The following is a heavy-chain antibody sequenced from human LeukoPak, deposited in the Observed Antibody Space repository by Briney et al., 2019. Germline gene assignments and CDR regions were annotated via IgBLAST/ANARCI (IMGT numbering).Heavy chain of an antibody. Sequence: ASVKVSCKASGYTFTSYAMHWVRQAPGQRLEWMGWINAGNGNTKYSQKFRGRVTITRDTSASTAYMELSSLRSEDTAVYYCARDILTGPPSAFDIWGQGTMVTVSS. D-gene: IGHD3-9*01. V-gene: IGHV1-3*01. CDR2: INAGNGNT. J-gene: IGHJ3*02. CDR3: ARDILTGPPSAFDI. CDR1: GYTFTSYA.